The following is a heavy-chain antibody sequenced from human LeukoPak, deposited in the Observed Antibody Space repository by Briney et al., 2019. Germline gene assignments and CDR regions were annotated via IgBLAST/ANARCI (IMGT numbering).Heavy chain of an antibody. CDR1: GFTFSSYT. D-gene: IGHD3-3*01. CDR3: ARDLLGVTDY. J-gene: IGHJ4*02. CDR2: ISYDGSNK. Sequence: PGGSLRLSCAASGFTFSSYTMHWVRQAPGKGLEWVAVISYDGSNKYYADSVKGRFTISRDNSKNTLYLLMNSLRAEDTAVYYCARDLLGVTDYWGQGTLVTVSS. V-gene: IGHV3-30*04.